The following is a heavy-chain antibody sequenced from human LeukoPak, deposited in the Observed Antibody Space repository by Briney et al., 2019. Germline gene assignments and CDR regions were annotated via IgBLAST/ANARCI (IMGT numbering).Heavy chain of an antibody. Sequence: ASVKVSCKASGYTFTGYYMHWVRQAPGQGLEWMGWIKPSSGDTNYAQKLQGRVTMTTDTSTSTAYMELRSLRSDDTAVYYCARAPYCSSTSCNYYYYSMGVWGQGSTVTVSS. J-gene: IGHJ6*02. D-gene: IGHD2-2*01. V-gene: IGHV1-2*02. CDR1: GYTFTGYY. CDR2: IKPSSGDT. CDR3: ARAPYCSSTSCNYYYYSMGV.